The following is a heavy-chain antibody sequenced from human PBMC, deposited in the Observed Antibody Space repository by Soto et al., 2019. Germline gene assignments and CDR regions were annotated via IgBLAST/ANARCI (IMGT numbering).Heavy chain of an antibody. CDR2: IYYSGST. D-gene: IGHD4-17*01. V-gene: IGHV4-30-4*01. CDR1: GGSISSGDYY. J-gene: IGHJ3*02. Sequence: QVQLQESGPGLVKPSQTLSLTCTVSGGSISSGDYYWSWIRQPPGKGLEWIGYIYYSGSTYYNPSLKSRVTISVDTSKNQFSLKLSSVTAADTAVYSCAKLISPGTVTTGDSFDIWGQGTIVTFSS. CDR3: AKLISPGTVTTGDSFDI.